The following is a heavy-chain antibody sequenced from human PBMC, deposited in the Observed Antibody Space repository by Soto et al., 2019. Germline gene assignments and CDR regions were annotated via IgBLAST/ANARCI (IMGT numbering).Heavy chain of an antibody. J-gene: IGHJ5*02. CDR3: ARQRGGLSHNLFAP. Sequence: SETLSLTCTVSGGSISSYYWSWIRQPPGKGLEWIGYIYYSGSTNYNPSLKSRVTISVDTAKNQFSLKLSSVTAADTAVYYCARQRGGLSHNLFAPRGQGTLVPVSS. V-gene: IGHV4-59*08. CDR2: IYYSGST. CDR1: GGSISSYY. D-gene: IGHD3-16*01.